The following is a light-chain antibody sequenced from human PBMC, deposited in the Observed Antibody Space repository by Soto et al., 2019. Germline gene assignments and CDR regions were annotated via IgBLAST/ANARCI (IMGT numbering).Light chain of an antibody. Sequence: QSALTQPASVSGSPGQSITISCTGTSSDVGGFNSVSWYQQHPGKAPKLIIYEITSRPSGISDRFPGSKSGNTASLTISGLHVDDEANYYCSSYTTSGTRVFGGGIKLTVL. J-gene: IGLJ3*02. CDR3: SSYTTSGTRV. CDR1: SSDVGGFNS. V-gene: IGLV2-14*01. CDR2: EIT.